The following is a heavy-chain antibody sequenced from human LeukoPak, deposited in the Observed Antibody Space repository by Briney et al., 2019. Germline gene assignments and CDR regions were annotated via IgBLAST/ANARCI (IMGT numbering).Heavy chain of an antibody. CDR3: ARAFRNVYFDY. J-gene: IGHJ4*02. CDR2: IWYDGHNK. CDR1: GFSFSKYG. D-gene: IGHD2-8*01. Sequence: PGGSLRLSCVASGFSFSKYGMHWVRQAPGKGLQWLAIIWYDGHNKYYADSVKGRFTISRDNSKNTLYLQMNSLRPEDTAVYYCARAFRNVYFDYWGQGTLVAVSS. V-gene: IGHV3-30*02.